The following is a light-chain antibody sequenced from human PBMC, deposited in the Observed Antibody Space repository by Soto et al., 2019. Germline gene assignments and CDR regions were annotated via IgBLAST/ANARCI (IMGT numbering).Light chain of an antibody. J-gene: IGLJ2*01. V-gene: IGLV2-14*02. CDR1: SSDVGGYDF. Sequence: QSALTQPASVSGSPGQSITISCTGTSSDVGGYDFVSWYQQHPGKAPRLMIYDGDKRPSGVSSRFSGSKSGNTASLTISGLQADDEAKYYCSSYAGSSNVVFGGGTKLTVL. CDR2: DGD. CDR3: SSYAGSSNVV.